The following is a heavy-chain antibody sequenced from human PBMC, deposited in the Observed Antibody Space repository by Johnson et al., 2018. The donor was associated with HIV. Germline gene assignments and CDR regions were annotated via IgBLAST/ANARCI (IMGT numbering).Heavy chain of an antibody. Sequence: VQLVESGGALIQPGGSLRLSCAASGFRVGSNYMSWVRQAPGKGREWVSVIYSGGSTYYADSVKGRFTITRDNSKNTLYLQLNSLRVEDTAVYDCARVGLVGVPWAFDVWGQGTKVTVSS. J-gene: IGHJ3*01. D-gene: IGHD3-3*01. CDR3: ARVGLVGVPWAFDV. CDR2: IYSGGST. V-gene: IGHV3-53*01. CDR1: GFRVGSNY.